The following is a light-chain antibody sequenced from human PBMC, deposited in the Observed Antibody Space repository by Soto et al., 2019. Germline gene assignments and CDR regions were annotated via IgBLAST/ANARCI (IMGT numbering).Light chain of an antibody. CDR2: ANS. CDR1: SSNIGAGYD. V-gene: IGLV1-40*01. Sequence: QSVLTQPPSVSGAPGQRVTISCTGSSSNIGAGYDVHWYQQLPGTAPKLLIHANSNRPSGVPDRFSGSKSGTSASLAITGLRAEDEGDYYCQSYDSSLSGVIFGGGTQLTVL. CDR3: QSYDSSLSGVI. J-gene: IGLJ2*01.